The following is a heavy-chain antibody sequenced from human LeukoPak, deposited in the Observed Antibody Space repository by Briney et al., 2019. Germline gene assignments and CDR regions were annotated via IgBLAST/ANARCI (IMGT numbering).Heavy chain of an antibody. D-gene: IGHD5-24*01. CDR3: ARDIQLST. J-gene: IGHJ3*01. CDR1: GFTFSDSA. V-gene: IGHV3-23*01. Sequence: GLSLRLSCAASGFTFSDSAMTWVRLAPGKGLEWASLISFSGDSIYYAESVRGRFTIPRANSKHTLYLQMNSLRAEDTAIYYCARDIQLSTWGLGTMVTVSS. CDR2: ISFSGDSI.